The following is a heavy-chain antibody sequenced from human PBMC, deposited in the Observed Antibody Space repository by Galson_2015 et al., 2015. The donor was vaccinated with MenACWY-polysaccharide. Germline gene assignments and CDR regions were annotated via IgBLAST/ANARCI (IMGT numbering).Heavy chain of an antibody. Sequence: VRQAPGQGLEWMGWINPDSGATTSAQKFQGRVTMTRDVSISTAYMELSWLRSDDTAVYYCTRGVLAVARVPTSGSNDFWGQGTLVTVSS. J-gene: IGHJ4*02. D-gene: IGHD6-19*01. CDR2: INPDSGAT. V-gene: IGHV1-2*02. CDR3: TRGVLAVARVPTSGSNDF.